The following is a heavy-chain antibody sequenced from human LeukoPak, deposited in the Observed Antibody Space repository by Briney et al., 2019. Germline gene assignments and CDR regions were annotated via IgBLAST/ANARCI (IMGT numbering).Heavy chain of an antibody. CDR3: ARGPWMVATITAFDY. CDR2: IWNDGSKN. J-gene: IGHJ4*02. CDR1: GSTFSTFG. D-gene: IGHD5-12*01. Sequence: PGTSLRLSCAASGSTFSTFGMHWVRQAPGKGLEWVALIWNDGSKNLHADSVEGRFTISRDNSRDTLYLQMNSLRADDTAMYYCARGPWMVATITAFDYWGQGTPVTVSS. V-gene: IGHV3-33*01.